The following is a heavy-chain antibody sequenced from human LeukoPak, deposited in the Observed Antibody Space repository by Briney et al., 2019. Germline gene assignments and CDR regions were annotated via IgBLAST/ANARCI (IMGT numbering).Heavy chain of an antibody. CDR2: MNPNSGNT. CDR3: ARDKGLYCSSTSCWGLNWFDP. V-gene: IGHV1-8*01. J-gene: IGHJ5*02. D-gene: IGHD2-2*01. Sequence: ASVKVSCKASGYTFTSYDINWVRQATGQGLEWMGWMNPNSGNTGYAQKFQGRVTMTRNTSISTAYMELSSLRSEDTAVYYCARDKGLYCSSTSCWGLNWFDPWGQGTLVTVSS. CDR1: GYTFTSYD.